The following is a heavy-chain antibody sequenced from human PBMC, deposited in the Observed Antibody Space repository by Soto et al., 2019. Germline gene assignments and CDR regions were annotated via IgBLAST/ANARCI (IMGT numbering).Heavy chain of an antibody. J-gene: IGHJ4*02. D-gene: IGHD4-17*01. CDR3: AKDPDGDYGADY. CDR2: ISYDGRDK. Sequence: QVQLVESGGGVVQPGRSLRLSCAASGFSFSTYAMHWVRQAPGKGPEWVAVISYDGRDKYYADSEKGRFTVSRDTSKNTLYLQMNTLRPEDTAVYYCAKDPDGDYGADYWGQGTLVTVSS. V-gene: IGHV3-30*18. CDR1: GFSFSTYA.